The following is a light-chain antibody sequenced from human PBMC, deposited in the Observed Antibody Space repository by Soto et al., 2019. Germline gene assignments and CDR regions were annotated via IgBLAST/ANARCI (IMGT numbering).Light chain of an antibody. V-gene: IGLV2-14*03. CDR2: DVS. Sequence: QSVLTQPASVSGSPGQSITISCTGTSSDVGGYNYVSWYQHHPGKAPKLIICDVSSRPSGVSDRFSGPKSGNTASLTISGLQAEDEADYYCSSYTSSSPYVFGTGTKVTVL. J-gene: IGLJ1*01. CDR1: SSDVGGYNY. CDR3: SSYTSSSPYV.